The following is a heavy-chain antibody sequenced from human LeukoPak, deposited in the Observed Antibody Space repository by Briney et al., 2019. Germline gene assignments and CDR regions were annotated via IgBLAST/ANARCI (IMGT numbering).Heavy chain of an antibody. CDR3: ARTTMVRGVIIALEYNWFDP. J-gene: IGHJ5*02. CDR1: GGSISSYY. Sequence: PSETLSLTCTVSGGSISSYYWSWIRQPPGKGLEWTGYIYYSGSTNYNPSLKSRVTISVDTSKNQFSLKLSSVTAADTAVYYCARTTMVRGVIIALEYNWFDPWGQGTLVTVSS. CDR2: IYYSGST. V-gene: IGHV4-59*01. D-gene: IGHD3-10*01.